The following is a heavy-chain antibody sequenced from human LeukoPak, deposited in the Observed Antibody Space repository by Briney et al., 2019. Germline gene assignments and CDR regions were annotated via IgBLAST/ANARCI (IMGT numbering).Heavy chain of an antibody. Sequence: PGGSLRLSCAASGFTFSDYDMHWVRQTPGKGLERVTVTWYDGSNKYYADSVKGRFTISRDNSKNTLYLQMNSLRAEDTAVYYCAKDVEMATLYTVDYWGQGTLVTVSS. CDR2: TWYDGSNK. V-gene: IGHV3-30*02. D-gene: IGHD5-24*01. J-gene: IGHJ4*02. CDR1: GFTFSDYD. CDR3: AKDVEMATLYTVDY.